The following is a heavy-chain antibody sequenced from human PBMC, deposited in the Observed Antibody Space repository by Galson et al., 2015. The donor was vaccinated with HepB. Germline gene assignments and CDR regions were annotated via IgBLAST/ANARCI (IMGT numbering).Heavy chain of an antibody. J-gene: IGHJ3*02. CDR1: GGSISSSAFY. CDR3: ARLRGDAGAFEI. V-gene: IGHV4-39*01. Sequence: SETLSLTCTVSGGSISSSAFYWAWIRQPPAKGLEWIGSIYYSGVTYYNPSLKSRVILSVDTSKNQFSLRLTSVTAADTAVYYCARLRGDAGAFEIWGQGTTVTVSA. D-gene: IGHD2-21*01. CDR2: IYYSGVT.